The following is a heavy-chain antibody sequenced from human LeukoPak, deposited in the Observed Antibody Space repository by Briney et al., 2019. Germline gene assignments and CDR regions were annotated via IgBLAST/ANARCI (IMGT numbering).Heavy chain of an antibody. CDR2: IYHSGST. Sequence: SQTLSLTCAVSGGSISSGGYSWSWIRQPPGKGLEWIGYIYHSGSTYYNPSLKSRVTISVDRSKNQFSLKLSSVTAADTAVYYCARAPFSDDYDSRGSGAFDIWGQGTMVTVSS. CDR3: ARAPFSDDYDSRGSGAFDI. J-gene: IGHJ3*02. V-gene: IGHV4-30-2*01. CDR1: GGSISSGGYS. D-gene: IGHD3-22*01.